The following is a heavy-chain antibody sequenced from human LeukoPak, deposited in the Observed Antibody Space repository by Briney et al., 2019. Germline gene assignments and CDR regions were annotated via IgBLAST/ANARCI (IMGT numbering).Heavy chain of an antibody. D-gene: IGHD3-10*01. J-gene: IGHJ4*02. CDR3: ARGDGPMVRGVNEFDY. CDR1: GGSFSGYY. CDR2: INHSGST. Sequence: PSETLSLTCAVYGGSFSGYYWSWIRQPPGKGLEWIGEINHSGSTNYNPSLKSRVTISVDTSKNQFSLKLSSVTAADTAVYYCARGDGPMVRGVNEFDYWGQGTPVTVSS. V-gene: IGHV4-34*01.